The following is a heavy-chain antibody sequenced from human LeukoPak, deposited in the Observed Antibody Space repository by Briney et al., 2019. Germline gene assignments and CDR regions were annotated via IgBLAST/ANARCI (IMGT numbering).Heavy chain of an antibody. CDR1: GGSISSGGYY. J-gene: IGHJ6*02. CDR3: ARGGGEAVTTGYYYYGMDV. D-gene: IGHD4-17*01. CDR2: IYYSGST. Sequence: PSETLSLTCTVSGGSISSGGYYWSWIRQHPGKGLEWIGYIYYSGSTYYNPSLKSRVTISVDTSKNQFSLKLSSVTAADTAVYYCARGGGEAVTTGYYYYGMDVWGQGTTVTVSS. V-gene: IGHV4-30-4*08.